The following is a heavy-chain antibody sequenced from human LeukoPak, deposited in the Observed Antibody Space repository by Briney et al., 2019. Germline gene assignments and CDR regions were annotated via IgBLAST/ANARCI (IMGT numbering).Heavy chain of an antibody. CDR1: GYTFTGYY. Sequence: ASVNVSCKASGYTFTGYYMHWVRQAPGQGLEWMGWINPNSGGTNYAQKFQGWVTMTRDTSISTTYMELSRLRSDDTAVYYCARGGSIIIPMIVVALPDYWGQGTLVTVSS. V-gene: IGHV1-2*04. J-gene: IGHJ4*02. CDR3: ARGGSIIIPMIVVALPDY. D-gene: IGHD3-22*01. CDR2: INPNSGGT.